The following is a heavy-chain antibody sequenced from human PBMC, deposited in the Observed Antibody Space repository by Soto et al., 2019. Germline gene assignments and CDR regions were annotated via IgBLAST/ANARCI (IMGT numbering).Heavy chain of an antibody. CDR3: ARAGWSSSWYFDY. Sequence: SETLSLPFPGSDCSIRNYYWSWVPQPPRKGLEWIGYIFYSGITNYNPSLKSRVTISVDTSKNQFSLKLSSVTAADTAVYYCARAGWSSSWYFDYWGQGSRVTVSS. J-gene: IGHJ4*02. D-gene: IGHD6-13*01. CDR1: DCSIRNYY. V-gene: IGHV4-59*01. CDR2: IFYSGIT.